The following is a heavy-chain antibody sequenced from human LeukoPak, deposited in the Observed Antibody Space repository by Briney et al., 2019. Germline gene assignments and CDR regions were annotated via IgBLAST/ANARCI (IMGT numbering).Heavy chain of an antibody. V-gene: IGHV3-30*19. CDR3: ASWNYYDSSGYYNFDY. Sequence: PGGSLRLSCAASGFSFSSYGIHWVRQAPGKGLEWVAVISYDGSNKYYADSVKGRFTISRDNSKNTLYLQMNSLRAEDTAVYYCASWNYYDSSGYYNFDYWGQGTLVTVSS. CDR1: GFSFSSYG. D-gene: IGHD3-22*01. J-gene: IGHJ4*02. CDR2: ISYDGSNK.